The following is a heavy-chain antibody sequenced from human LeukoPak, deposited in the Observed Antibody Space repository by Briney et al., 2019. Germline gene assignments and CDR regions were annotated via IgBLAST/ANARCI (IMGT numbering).Heavy chain of an antibody. CDR3: ARSGYCSSTSGYAVDYFDY. CDR1: GGSISSYY. J-gene: IGHJ4*02. V-gene: IGHV4-4*07. D-gene: IGHD2-2*01. CDR2: IHTSGNT. Sequence: PSETLSLTCTVSGGSISSYYWSWIRQPAGKGLEWIWRIHTSGNTNYNPSLKSRAHISVDKSKNHFSLKLSSVNAADTAVYYCARSGYCSSTSGYAVDYFDYWGQGTLVTVSS.